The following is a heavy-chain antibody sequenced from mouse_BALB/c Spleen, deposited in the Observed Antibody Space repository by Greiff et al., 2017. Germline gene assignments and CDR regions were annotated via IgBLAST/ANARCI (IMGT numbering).Heavy chain of an antibody. V-gene: IGHV1S22*01. D-gene: IGHD4-1*01. CDR3: TRSVLTGTIPWFAY. J-gene: IGHJ3*01. Sequence: LQQPGSELVRPGASVKLSCKASGYTFTSYWMHWVKQRHGQGLEWIGNIYPGSGSTNYDEKFKSKGTLTVDTSSSTAYMHLSSLTSEDSAVYYCTRSVLTGTIPWFAYWGQGTLVTVSA. CDR1: GYTFTSYW. CDR2: IYPGSGST.